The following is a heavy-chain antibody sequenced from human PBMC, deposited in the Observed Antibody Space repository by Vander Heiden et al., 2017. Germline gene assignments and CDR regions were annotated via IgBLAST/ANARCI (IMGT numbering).Heavy chain of an antibody. D-gene: IGHD3-10*01. CDR1: GFTFSSYS. Sequence: EVQLVESGGGLVKPGGSLRLSCAASGFTFSSYSMNWVRQAPGKGLEWVSSISSSSSYIYYADSVKGRFTISRDNAKNSLYLQMNSLRAEDTAVYYCARDLWVRSYYYYYGMDVWGQGTTVTVSS. J-gene: IGHJ6*02. V-gene: IGHV3-21*01. CDR2: ISSSSSYI. CDR3: ARDLWVRSYYYYYGMDV.